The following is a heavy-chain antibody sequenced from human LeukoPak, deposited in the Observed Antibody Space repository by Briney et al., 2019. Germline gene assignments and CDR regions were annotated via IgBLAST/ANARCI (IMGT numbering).Heavy chain of an antibody. CDR1: GGSFSGYY. V-gene: IGHV4-34*01. CDR2: INHSGST. Sequence: PSETLSLTCAVYGGSFSGYYWSWIRQPPGKGLEWIGEINHSGSTNYNPSLKSRVTISVDTSKNQFSLKLSSVTAADTAVYYCARALCSGGSCYSGWYFDYWGQGTLVTVSS. J-gene: IGHJ4*02. CDR3: ARALCSGGSCYSGWYFDY. D-gene: IGHD2-15*01.